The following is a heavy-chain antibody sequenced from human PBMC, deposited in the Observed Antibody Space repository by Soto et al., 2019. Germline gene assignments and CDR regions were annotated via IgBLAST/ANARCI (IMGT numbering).Heavy chain of an antibody. CDR3: ARDTFEYDSSGYYAPVFDY. V-gene: IGHV1-69*13. D-gene: IGHD3-22*01. CDR2: IIPIFGTA. CDR1: GGTFSSYA. Sequence: VASVKVSCKASGGTFSSYAISWVRQAPGQGLEWMGGIIPIFGTANYAQKFQGRVTITADESTSTAYMELSSLRSEDTAVYYCARDTFEYDSSGYYAPVFDYWGQGTLVTVSS. J-gene: IGHJ4*02.